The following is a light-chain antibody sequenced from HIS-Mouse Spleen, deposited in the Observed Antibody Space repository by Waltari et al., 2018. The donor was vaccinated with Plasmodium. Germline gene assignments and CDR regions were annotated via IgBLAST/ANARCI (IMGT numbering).Light chain of an antibody. J-gene: IGKJ3*01. CDR1: QSVSSN. Sequence: IVLTQSPATLSVSPGESATLSCRASQSVSSNLAWYHQKPGQAPRLLIYGASTRATGIPARFSGSGSGTEFTLTISSLQSEDFAVYYCQQYNNWSFTFGPGTKVDIK. CDR3: QQYNNWSFT. CDR2: GAS. V-gene: IGKV3-15*01.